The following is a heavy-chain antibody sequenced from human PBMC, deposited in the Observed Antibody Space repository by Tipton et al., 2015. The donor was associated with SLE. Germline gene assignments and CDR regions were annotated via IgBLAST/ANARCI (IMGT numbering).Heavy chain of an antibody. CDR2: AYYSGTT. D-gene: IGHD2-15*01. J-gene: IGHJ5*02. V-gene: IGHV4-39*07. CDR3: ARHGTNGYGSGGSCSPGAWFDP. CDR1: GGSISSSSYY. Sequence: TLSLTCTVSGGSISSSSYYWGWIRQPPGKGLEWIGTAYYSGTTYYNPSLKSRVTISVDTSKNQFSLKLSSLTAADTAVYFCARHGTNGYGSGGSCSPGAWFDPWGQGTLVTVSS.